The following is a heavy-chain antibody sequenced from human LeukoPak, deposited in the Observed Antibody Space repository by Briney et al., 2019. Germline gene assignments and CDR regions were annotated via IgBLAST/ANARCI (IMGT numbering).Heavy chain of an antibody. CDR1: GFTFSTYD. V-gene: IGHV3-30*02. D-gene: IGHD3-9*01. CDR3: ARADTSDILTGYSDY. CDR2: IRYDGSKK. J-gene: IGHJ4*02. Sequence: PGGSLRLSCAASGFTFSTYDIHWVRQAPGKGLEWVALIRYDGSKKYYADSVKGRFTISRDNSKNTLYLQMNRLRAEDTAVYFCARADTSDILTGYSDYWGQGTLVTVSS.